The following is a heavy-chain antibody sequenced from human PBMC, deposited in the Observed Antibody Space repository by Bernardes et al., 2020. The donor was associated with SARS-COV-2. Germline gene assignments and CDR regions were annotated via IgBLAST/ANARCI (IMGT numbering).Heavy chain of an antibody. V-gene: IGHV3-74*01. CDR3: ARDRHRVVIPEGVEGTDNRFDP. CDR2: IKSDGSST. J-gene: IGHJ5*02. D-gene: IGHD2-2*01. CDR1: GFTFRSYW. Sequence: SRRLSWAASGFTFRSYWMHWVRQAPGKGLEWVSRIKSDGSSTSYADSVKGRFTISRDNAKNTLYLQMNSLRAEDSAVYYCARDRHRVVIPEGVEGTDNRFDPWGQGTLVTVSS.